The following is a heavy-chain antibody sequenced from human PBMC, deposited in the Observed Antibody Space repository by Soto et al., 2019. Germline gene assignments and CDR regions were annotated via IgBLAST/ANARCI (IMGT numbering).Heavy chain of an antibody. CDR1: GFTFSSYG. CDR3: AREVVGATGRWFDP. V-gene: IGHV3-33*01. CDR2: IWYDGSNK. D-gene: IGHD1-26*01. J-gene: IGHJ5*02. Sequence: GGSLRLSCAASGFTFSSYGMHWVRQAPGKGLEWVAVIWYDGSNKYYADSVKGRFTISRDNSKNTLYLQMNSLRAEDTAVYYCAREVVGATGRWFDPWGQGTLVTVSS.